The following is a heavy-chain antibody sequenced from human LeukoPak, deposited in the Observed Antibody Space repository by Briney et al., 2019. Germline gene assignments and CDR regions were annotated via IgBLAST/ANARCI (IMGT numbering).Heavy chain of an antibody. Sequence: GASVKVSCKASGYTFTGYYMHWVRQAPGQGLEWMGWINPNSGGTNYAQKFQGRVTMTRDTSISTAYMELSRLRSDDTAVYYCARGQHDFWTGPDYWGQGTLVTVSS. J-gene: IGHJ4*02. D-gene: IGHD3-3*01. CDR3: ARGQHDFWTGPDY. CDR2: INPNSGGT. V-gene: IGHV1-2*02. CDR1: GYTFTGYY.